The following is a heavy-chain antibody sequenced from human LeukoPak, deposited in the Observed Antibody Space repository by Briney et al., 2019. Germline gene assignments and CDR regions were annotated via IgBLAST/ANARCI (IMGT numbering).Heavy chain of an antibody. Sequence: GASVKVSCKASGYTFTAYYIHWVRQAPGQGLEWMGIINPSGGGTSHAQKFHGRVTMIRETSTSTVYMELRSLTSEDTAVYYCARGTMVRGVKVGMDVWGQGTTVTVSS. J-gene: IGHJ6*02. V-gene: IGHV1-46*01. CDR3: ARGTMVRGVKVGMDV. CDR1: GYTFTAYY. D-gene: IGHD3-10*01. CDR2: INPSGGGT.